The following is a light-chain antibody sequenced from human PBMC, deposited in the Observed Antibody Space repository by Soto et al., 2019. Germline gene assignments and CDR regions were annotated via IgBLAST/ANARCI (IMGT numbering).Light chain of an antibody. CDR2: SNS. J-gene: IGLJ3*02. CDR1: SSNLGQNP. Sequence: QSVLTQPPSASGTPGQRVTISCSGSSSNLGQNPVHCYQQLPGTAPKLLMYSNSYRPSGVPDRFSGSKSGTSASLAISGLQSEDEADYYCAAWDDSLTGSWVFGGGTKVTVL. V-gene: IGLV1-44*01. CDR3: AAWDDSLTGSWV.